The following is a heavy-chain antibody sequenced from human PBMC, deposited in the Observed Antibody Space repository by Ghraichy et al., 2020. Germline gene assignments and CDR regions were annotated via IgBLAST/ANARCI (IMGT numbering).Heavy chain of an antibody. CDR3: AVTTSGNNPPDY. D-gene: IGHD4-11*01. CDR2: VSNGGSRQ. CDR1: GFTFSCCG. J-gene: IGHJ4*02. V-gene: IGHV3-30*03. Sequence: SCGASGFTFSCCGMHWVRQAPGKGLEWVALVSNGGSRQFYADSVKGRFTISRDNSKNTLYLQIISLRVEDTAVYYCAVTTSGNNPPDYWGQGTLVSVSS.